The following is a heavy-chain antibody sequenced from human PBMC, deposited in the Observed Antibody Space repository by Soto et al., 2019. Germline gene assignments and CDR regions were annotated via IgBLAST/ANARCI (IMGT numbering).Heavy chain of an antibody. J-gene: IGHJ4*02. CDR1: GFTFNTYW. CDR3: VRARVDY. CDR2: IKEDETEK. V-gene: IGHV3-7*04. Sequence: GGSLRLSCVVSGFTFNTYWMTWIRQAPGKGLEWVATIKEDETEKYYGDSVKGRFTISRDNAKNSSFLQMNNLRVDDTAVYYCVRARVDYWGQGILVTVSS.